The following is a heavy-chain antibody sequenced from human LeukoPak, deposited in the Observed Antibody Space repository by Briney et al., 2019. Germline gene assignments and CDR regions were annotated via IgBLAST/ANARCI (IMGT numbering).Heavy chain of an antibody. CDR1: GYTFTTYD. CDR2: MNPNSGDT. V-gene: IGHV1-8*01. CDR3: ARGLGDYYDTSDYYYAVPAH. Sequence: ASVKVSCKASGYTFTTYDITWVRQATRQGLEWMGWMNPNSGDTAYAQKFQGRVAMTRDTSISTAYMELSSLRSEDTAVYYCARGLGDYYDTSDYYYAVPAHWGQGTLVTVSS. J-gene: IGHJ4*02. D-gene: IGHD3-22*01.